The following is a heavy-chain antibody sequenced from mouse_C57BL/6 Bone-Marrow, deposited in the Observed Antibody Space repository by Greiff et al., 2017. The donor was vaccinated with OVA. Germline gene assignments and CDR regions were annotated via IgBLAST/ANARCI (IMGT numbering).Heavy chain of an antibody. CDR3: ARWGYDYDGVGAMDY. V-gene: IGHV5-16*01. Sequence: EVKLLESEGGLVQPGSSMKLSCTASGFTFSDYYMAWVRQVPEKGLEWVANINYDGSSTYYLDSLKSRFIISRDNAKNIRYLQMSSLKSEDTATYYCARWGYDYDGVGAMDYWGQGTSVTVSS. CDR2: INYDGSST. D-gene: IGHD2-4*01. J-gene: IGHJ4*01. CDR1: GFTFSDYY.